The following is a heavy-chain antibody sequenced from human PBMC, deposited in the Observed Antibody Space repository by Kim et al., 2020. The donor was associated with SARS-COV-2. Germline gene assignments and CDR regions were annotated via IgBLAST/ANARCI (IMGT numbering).Heavy chain of an antibody. CDR2: ISTSGRII. CDR1: GFPLYSFS. D-gene: IGHD2-8*01. Sequence: GGSLRLSCEASGFPLYSFSMNWIRQAPGKGLEWISYISTSGRIIYYGDSVKGRFTVSRDNDKNSLFLQMHSLKDEDTAVYYCARSHPNAQYQYLQQWGQGTLVLVSS. CDR3: ARSHPNAQYQYLQQ. J-gene: IGHJ1*01. V-gene: IGHV3-48*02.